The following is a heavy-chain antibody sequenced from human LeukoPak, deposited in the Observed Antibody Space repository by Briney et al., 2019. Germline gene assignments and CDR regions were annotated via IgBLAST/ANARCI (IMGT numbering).Heavy chain of an antibody. CDR2: ISAYNGNT. CDR3: ARPRYCSSTSCSFDP. V-gene: IGHV1-18*01. Sequence: ASVKVSCKASGYTFTSYGISRVRQAPGQGLEWMGWISAYNGNTNYAQKLQGRVTMTTDTSTSTAYMELRSLRSDDTAVYYCARPRYCSSTSCSFDPWGQGTLVTVSS. CDR1: GYTFTSYG. D-gene: IGHD2-2*01. J-gene: IGHJ5*02.